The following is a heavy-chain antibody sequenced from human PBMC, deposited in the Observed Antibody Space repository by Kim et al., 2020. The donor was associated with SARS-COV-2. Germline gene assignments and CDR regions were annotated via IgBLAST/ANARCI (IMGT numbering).Heavy chain of an antibody. J-gene: IGHJ4*02. CDR1: GYTFTNNY. D-gene: IGHD2-15*01. Sequence: ASVKVSCKASGYTFTNNYMHWVRQAPGQGLDWMGIILPHDGDTNYAQKFQGRITMTRDTSTSTVYMELNSLKSDDTAIYYCARESRGGFDYWGQGTLVTV. CDR2: ILPHDGDT. CDR3: ARESRGGFDY. V-gene: IGHV1-46*01.